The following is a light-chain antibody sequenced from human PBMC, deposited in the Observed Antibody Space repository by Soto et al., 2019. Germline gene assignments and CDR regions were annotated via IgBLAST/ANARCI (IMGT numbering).Light chain of an antibody. J-gene: IGKJ4*01. Sequence: EILLTQSPGTLSLSPGDRATLSCRASQSLSNSFLAWYQQKPGQTPRLLISGASIRATDIPDRFSGSGSGTDFTLTISRLEPEGFAVYFCQQYGRLPLSFGGGTKVEIK. CDR3: QQYGRLPLS. CDR1: QSLSNSF. V-gene: IGKV3-20*01. CDR2: GAS.